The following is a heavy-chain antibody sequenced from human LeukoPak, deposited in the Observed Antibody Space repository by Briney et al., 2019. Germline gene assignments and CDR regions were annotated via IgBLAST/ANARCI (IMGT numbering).Heavy chain of an antibody. CDR2: ISSSSSYI. V-gene: IGHV3-21*01. Sequence: GSLRLSCAASGFTFSSYNMNWVRQAPGKGLEWVSSISSSSSYIYYADSVKGRFTISRDNAKNSLYLQMNSLRAEDTAVYYCVGYYYDSSPPAVWGQGTLVTVSS. CDR3: VGYYYDSSPPAV. CDR1: GFTFSSYN. D-gene: IGHD3-22*01. J-gene: IGHJ4*02.